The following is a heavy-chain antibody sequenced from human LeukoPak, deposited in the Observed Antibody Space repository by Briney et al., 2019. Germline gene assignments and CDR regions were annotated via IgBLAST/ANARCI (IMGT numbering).Heavy chain of an antibody. J-gene: IGHJ6*02. Sequence: ASVKVSCKASGYTFTGYGISWVRQAPGQGLEWMGWISAYNGNTNYAQKLQGRVTMTTDTSTSTAYMELRSLRSDDTAVYYCARANYYDSSGYYYHYYYYGMDVWGQGTTVTVSS. CDR3: ARANYYDSSGYYYHYYYYGMDV. V-gene: IGHV1-18*01. CDR1: GYTFTGYG. CDR2: ISAYNGNT. D-gene: IGHD3-22*01.